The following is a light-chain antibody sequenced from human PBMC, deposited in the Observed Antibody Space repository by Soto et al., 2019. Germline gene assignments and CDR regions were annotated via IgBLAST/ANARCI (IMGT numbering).Light chain of an antibody. Sequence: DIQMTQSPSTLSASVGDRVTITCRASQSISNWLAWYQQKPGKAPKLLIDGASSLESGVPSRFSGSGSGTECTLTSSSLQPDDFATYYCQQYNSYSWTFGQGTKVDIK. J-gene: IGKJ1*01. CDR1: QSISNW. CDR2: GAS. V-gene: IGKV1-5*01. CDR3: QQYNSYSWT.